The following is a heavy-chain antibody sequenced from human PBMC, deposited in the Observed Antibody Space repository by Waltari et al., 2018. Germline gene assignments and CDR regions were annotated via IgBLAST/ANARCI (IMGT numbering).Heavy chain of an antibody. CDR3: ARVPRPGSSSWYGDYYYMDV. V-gene: IGHV4-31*01. CDR1: SGSISSGDYY. CDR2: ISYGGST. J-gene: IGHJ6*03. Sequence: QVQLQESGPGLVKPSQTLSLTCTVSSGSISSGDYYWSWIRQHPGKGLEWIGYISYGGSTYSNPSLNSLVGISIVRSKNQFSLNLSSVTAADTAVYYCARVPRPGSSSWYGDYYYMDVWGKGTTVTVSS. D-gene: IGHD6-13*01.